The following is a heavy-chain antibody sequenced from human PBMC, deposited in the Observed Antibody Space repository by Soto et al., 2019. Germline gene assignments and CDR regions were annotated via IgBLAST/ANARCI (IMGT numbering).Heavy chain of an antibody. V-gene: IGHV3-53*01. CDR3: ARDLSSSWLGY. CDR2: IYSGGST. Sequence: PGGSLRLSCAASGFTVSSNYMSWVRQAPGKGLEWVSVIYSGGSTYYADSVKGRFTISRDNSKNTVYLQMNSLRAEDTAVYYCARDLSSSWLGYWGQGTLVTVSS. CDR1: GFTVSSNY. D-gene: IGHD6-13*01. J-gene: IGHJ4*02.